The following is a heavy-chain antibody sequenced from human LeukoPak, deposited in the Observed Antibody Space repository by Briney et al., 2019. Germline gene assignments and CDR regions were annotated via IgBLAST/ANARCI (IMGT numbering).Heavy chain of an antibody. CDR2: IREDGSEK. D-gene: IGHD1-26*01. J-gene: IGHJ4*02. V-gene: IGHV3-7*01. CDR3: ARGSQSAFRPAETDY. Sequence: GGSLRLSCAASGFTFSGYWMNWVRQAPGKGLEWVANIREDGSEKYYVESVKGRFTNARDNAKNSLDLQMNSLRAEDTAVYYRARGSQSAFRPAETDYWGQGTLVTVSS. CDR1: GFTFSGYW.